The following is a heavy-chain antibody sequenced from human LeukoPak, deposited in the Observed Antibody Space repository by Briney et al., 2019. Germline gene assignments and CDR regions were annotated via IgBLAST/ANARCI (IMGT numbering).Heavy chain of an antibody. D-gene: IGHD2-15*01. CDR2: INADNGNT. J-gene: IGHJ5*02. CDR1: GYTFTSYY. V-gene: IGHV1-3*01. CDR3: AKGCSGGSCYNWFDP. Sequence: ASVKVSCKASGYTFTSYYMHWVRQAPGQRLEWTGWINADNGNTNYSQKFQGRVTITRDTSASTAYMELSSLRSEDTAVYYCAKGCSGGSCYNWFDPWGQGTLVTVSS.